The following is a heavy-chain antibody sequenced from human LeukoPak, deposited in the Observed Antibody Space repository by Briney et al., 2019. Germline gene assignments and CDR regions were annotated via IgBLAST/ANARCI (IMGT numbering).Heavy chain of an antibody. CDR3: AKVGQWLDGKPIDY. Sequence: PGGSLRLSCAASGFTFSSYAMSWVRQAPGKGLEWVSAISGSGGSTYYADSVKGRFTISRDNSKNTLYLQMNSLRAEDTAVYYCAKVGQWLDGKPIDYWGQGTLVTVSS. CDR1: GFTFSSYA. D-gene: IGHD6-19*01. CDR2: ISGSGGST. J-gene: IGHJ4*02. V-gene: IGHV3-23*01.